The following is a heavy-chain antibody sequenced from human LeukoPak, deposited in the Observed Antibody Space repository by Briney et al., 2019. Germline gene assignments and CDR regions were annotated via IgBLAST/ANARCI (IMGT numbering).Heavy chain of an antibody. CDR3: ARARNNYDSSGFSALDY. CDR1: EFIFSSYG. D-gene: IGHD3-22*01. Sequence: GGSLRLSCAASEFIFSSYGMHWVPRAPGRGRQWVTSQWYDGTKKYHADFVKGRFTISRDNSQSTLYLQMTSLRAEDTAVYYCARARNNYDSSGFSALDYWGQGTLVTVCS. V-gene: IGHV3-33*01. J-gene: IGHJ4*02. CDR2: QWYDGTKK.